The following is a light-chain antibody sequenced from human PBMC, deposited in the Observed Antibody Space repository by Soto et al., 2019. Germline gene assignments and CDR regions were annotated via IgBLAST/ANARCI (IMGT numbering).Light chain of an antibody. J-gene: IGKJ4*01. Sequence: EIVLTHSPDTLSLSPGERATLSCRASQSVSSYLAWYQQKPGQAPRLLIYDASNRATGIPARFSGSGSGTDFTLTISSLEPEDFAVYYCQQRSNWLTFGGGTKVEIK. V-gene: IGKV3-11*01. CDR1: QSVSSY. CDR2: DAS. CDR3: QQRSNWLT.